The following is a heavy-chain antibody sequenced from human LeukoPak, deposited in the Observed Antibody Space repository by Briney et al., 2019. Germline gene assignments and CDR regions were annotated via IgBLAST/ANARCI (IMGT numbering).Heavy chain of an antibody. CDR1: GYTFTSYY. J-gene: IGHJ4*02. CDR3: ARDRLLIYSGYDLADY. Sequence: ASVKVSCKASGYTFTSYYMHWVRQAPGQGLEWMGIINPSGGSTSYAQKFQGRVTMTRDTSTSTVYMELSSLSSEDTAVYYCARDRLLIYSGYDLADYWGQGTLVTVSS. CDR2: INPSGGST. D-gene: IGHD5-12*01. V-gene: IGHV1-46*01.